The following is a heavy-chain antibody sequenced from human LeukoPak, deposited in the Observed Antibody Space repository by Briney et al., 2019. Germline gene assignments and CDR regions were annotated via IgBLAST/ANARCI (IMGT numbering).Heavy chain of an antibody. CDR3: ARVYGSGYDFRGAFDI. J-gene: IGHJ3*02. CDR1: GGSISSGPYY. CDR2: IYYSGST. D-gene: IGHD5-12*01. V-gene: IGHV4-61*01. Sequence: SETLSLTCTVSGGSISSGPYYWGWIRQPPGKGLEWIGYIYYSGSTNYNPSLKSRVTISVDTSKNQFSLKLSSVTAADTAVYYCARVYGSGYDFRGAFDIWGQGTMVTVSS.